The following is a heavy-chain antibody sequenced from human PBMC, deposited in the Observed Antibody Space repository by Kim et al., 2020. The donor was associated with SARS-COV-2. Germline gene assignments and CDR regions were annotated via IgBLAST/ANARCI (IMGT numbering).Heavy chain of an antibody. CDR3: AKDGRNHPGDLDAFDI. CDR1: GFTFRSYA. Sequence: GGSLRLSCAASGFTFRSYAMSWVRQAPGKGLEWVSAISGSGGSTYYADSVKGRFTISRDNSKNTLYLQMNSLRAEDTAVYYCAKDGRNHPGDLDAFDIWGQGTMVTVSS. D-gene: IGHD3-16*01. J-gene: IGHJ3*02. V-gene: IGHV3-23*01. CDR2: ISGSGGST.